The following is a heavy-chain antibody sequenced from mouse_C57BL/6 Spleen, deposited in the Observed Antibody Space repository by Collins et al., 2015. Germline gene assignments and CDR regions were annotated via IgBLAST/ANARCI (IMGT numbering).Heavy chain of an antibody. V-gene: IGHV1-64*01. CDR2: IHPNSGTT. Sequence: QVQLQQPGAELVKPGASVKLSCKASGYTFTSYWMHWVKQRPGQGLEWIGMIHPNSGTTNYNEKFKSQATLTVDKPSSTAYMQLSSLTSEDSAVYYCAKGYYGSSYVDYAMDYWGQGTSVTVSS. CDR3: AKGYYGSSYVDYAMDY. CDR1: GYTFTSYW. J-gene: IGHJ4*01. D-gene: IGHD1-1*01.